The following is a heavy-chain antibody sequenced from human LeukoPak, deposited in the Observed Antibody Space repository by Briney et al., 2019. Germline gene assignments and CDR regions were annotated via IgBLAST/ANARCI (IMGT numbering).Heavy chain of an antibody. Sequence: GESLKISCKGSGYSFTSYWIGWVRQMPGKGLEWMGIIYPGDSDTGYSPSFQGQVTISADKSISTAYLQWSSLKASDTAMYYCARLGCSGGSCYSDYYYYYGMDVWGQGTTVTVSS. V-gene: IGHV5-51*01. CDR2: IYPGDSDT. J-gene: IGHJ6*02. CDR1: GYSFTSYW. D-gene: IGHD2-15*01. CDR3: ARLGCSGGSCYSDYYYYYGMDV.